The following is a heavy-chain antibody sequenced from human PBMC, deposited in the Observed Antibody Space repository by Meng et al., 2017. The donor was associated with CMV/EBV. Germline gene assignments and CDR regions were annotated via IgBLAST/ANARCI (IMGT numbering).Heavy chain of an antibody. CDR1: GFTFSSYW. D-gene: IGHD4-17*01. Sequence: GESLKISCAASGFTFSSYWMHWVRQAPGKGLVWVSRINSDGSSTSYADSVKGRFTISRDNAKNTLYLQMNSLRAEGTAVYYCAREVAYETTGKLTYYFDYWGQGTLVTVSS. J-gene: IGHJ4*02. CDR3: AREVAYETTGKLTYYFDY. V-gene: IGHV3-74*01. CDR2: INSDGSST.